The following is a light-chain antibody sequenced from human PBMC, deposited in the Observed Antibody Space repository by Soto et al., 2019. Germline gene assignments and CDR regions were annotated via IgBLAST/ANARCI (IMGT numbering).Light chain of an antibody. V-gene: IGKV1-39*01. CDR1: QNIAIY. J-gene: IGKJ3*01. CDR2: GAT. CDR3: QQSYRSLPT. Sequence: DIQMNLSPSSLSASVGDRVTITCRASQNIAIYLNWYHQKAGKAPNLLIFGATSLRSGVPSRFSASGSGTDFTLTISSLQPEDFGTYYCQQSYRSLPTFGPGTKVEI.